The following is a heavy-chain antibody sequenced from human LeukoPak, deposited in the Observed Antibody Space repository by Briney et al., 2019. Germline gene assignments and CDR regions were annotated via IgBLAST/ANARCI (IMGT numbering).Heavy chain of an antibody. CDR1: GFSFRYYG. CDR2: IQHDGSEQ. D-gene: IGHD1-26*01. CDR3: AREYCTTKSCLDS. Sequence: GGSLRLSCAASGFSFRYYGMHWVRQAPGKGLEWVAFIQHDGSEQYHADSVKGRFTISRDNSKNTLFLQMNSLRAEDTAVYHCAREYCTTKSCLDSWGQGTLVTVSS. J-gene: IGHJ4*02. V-gene: IGHV3-30*02.